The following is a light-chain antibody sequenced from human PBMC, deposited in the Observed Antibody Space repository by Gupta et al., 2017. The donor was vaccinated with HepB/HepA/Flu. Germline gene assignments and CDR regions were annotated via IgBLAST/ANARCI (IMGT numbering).Light chain of an antibody. CDR3: LFSYIGSRV. Sequence: QAVVTQEPSLTVSPGVTVTLTCGSSTGPVTSGHYPYWFQQKPGQAPRTLIYDTSNKHSWTPARFSGSLLGGKAALTLSGAQPEDEAEYYCLFSYIGSRVFGGGTKLTVL. CDR2: DTS. J-gene: IGLJ3*02. V-gene: IGLV7-46*01. CDR1: TGPVTSGHY.